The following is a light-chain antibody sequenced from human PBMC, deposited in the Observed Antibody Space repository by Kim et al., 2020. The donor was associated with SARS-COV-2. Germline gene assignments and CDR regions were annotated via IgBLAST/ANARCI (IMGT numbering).Light chain of an antibody. Sequence: LGQTVRITCQGDSLRSYYASWYQQKPGQAPVLVIYGKNNRPSGIPDRFSGSSSGNTASLTITGAQAEDEAYYFSNSRDSSGNHLVFGGGTKLTVL. CDR3: NSRDSSGNHLV. CDR1: SLRSYY. V-gene: IGLV3-19*01. J-gene: IGLJ3*02. CDR2: GKN.